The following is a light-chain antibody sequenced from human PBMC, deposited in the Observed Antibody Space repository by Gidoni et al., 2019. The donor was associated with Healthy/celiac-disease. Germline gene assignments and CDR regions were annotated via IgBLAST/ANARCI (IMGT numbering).Light chain of an antibody. CDR2: GAS. V-gene: IGKV3-20*01. CDR1: QSVSSSY. Sequence: DIVLTQSPGTLSLSPGERATLSCRASQSVSSSYLAWYQQKPGQAHRLLIYGASSRATGIPDRFSGSGSGTDFTLTISRLEPEDFAVYYCQQYGSSPLFGPGTKVDIK. J-gene: IGKJ3*01. CDR3: QQYGSSPL.